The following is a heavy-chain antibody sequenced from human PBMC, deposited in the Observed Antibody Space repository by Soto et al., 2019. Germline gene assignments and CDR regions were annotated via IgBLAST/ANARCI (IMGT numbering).Heavy chain of an antibody. D-gene: IGHD3-10*01. J-gene: IGHJ6*02. Sequence: GGSLRLSCAASGFTFSSYGMHWVRQAPGKGLEWVAVIWYDGSNKYYADSVKGRFTISRDNSKNTLYLQMNSLRAEDTAVYYCARGLGEFYYYYGMDVWGQGTTVTVSS. CDR3: ARGLGEFYYYYGMDV. CDR2: IWYDGSNK. CDR1: GFTFSSYG. V-gene: IGHV3-33*01.